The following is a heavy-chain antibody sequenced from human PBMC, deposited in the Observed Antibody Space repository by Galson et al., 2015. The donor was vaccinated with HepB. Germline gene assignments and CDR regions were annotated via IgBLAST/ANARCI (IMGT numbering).Heavy chain of an antibody. J-gene: IGHJ4*02. D-gene: IGHD6-13*01. CDR1: GFTFSSYG. Sequence: SLRLSCAASGFTFSSYGMHWVRQAPGKGLEWVAVISYDGSNKYYADSVKGRFTISRDNSKNTLYLQMNSLRAEDTAVYYCAKDGLEQQLVGADYWGQGTLVTVSS. CDR3: AKDGLEQQLVGADY. CDR2: ISYDGSNK. V-gene: IGHV3-30*18.